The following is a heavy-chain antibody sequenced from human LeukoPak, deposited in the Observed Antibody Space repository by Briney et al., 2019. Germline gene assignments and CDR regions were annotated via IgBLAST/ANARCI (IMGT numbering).Heavy chain of an antibody. CDR2: INPNSGGT. J-gene: IGHJ4*02. V-gene: IGHV1-2*06. CDR3: ARVGYLGYYFDY. Sequence: ASVKVSCKASGYTFTGYYMHWVRQAPGQGLEWMGRINPNSGGTNYAQKFQGRVTMTRDTSISTAYMELSRLRSDDTAVYYYARVGYLGYYFDYWGQGTLVTVSS. CDR1: GYTFTGYY. D-gene: IGHD3-22*01.